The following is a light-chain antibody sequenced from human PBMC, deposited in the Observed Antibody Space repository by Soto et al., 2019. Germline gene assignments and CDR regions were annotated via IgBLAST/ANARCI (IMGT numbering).Light chain of an antibody. J-gene: IGKJ1*01. CDR3: HQYGSSSWT. CDR1: QSVSNNY. Sequence: EIVLTHSPGTLSLSPGARATLSCRASQSVSNNYLAWYQQKPGQAPRLLIYGASNRATGIPDRFSGSGSGADFTLTISRLEPEDFAVYYCHQYGSSSWTFGQGTKVDIK. V-gene: IGKV3-20*01. CDR2: GAS.